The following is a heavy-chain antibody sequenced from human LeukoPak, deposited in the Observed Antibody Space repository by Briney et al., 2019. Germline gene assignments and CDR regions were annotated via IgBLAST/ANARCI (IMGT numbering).Heavy chain of an antibody. J-gene: IGHJ4*02. CDR3: ASLVPRGFGGLHFDY. Sequence: GESLKISCKGSGYSFTSYWIGWVRQTPGKGLEWMGIIYPGDSDTRYSPSFQGQVTISADKSISTAYLQWSSLKASDTAMYYCASLVPRGFGGLHFDYWGQGTLVTVSS. CDR1: GYSFTSYW. D-gene: IGHD3-10*01. CDR2: IYPGDSDT. V-gene: IGHV5-51*01.